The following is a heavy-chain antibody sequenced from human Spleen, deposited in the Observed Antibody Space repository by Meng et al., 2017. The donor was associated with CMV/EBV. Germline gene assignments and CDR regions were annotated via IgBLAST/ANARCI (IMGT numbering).Heavy chain of an antibody. V-gene: IGHV4-4*07. CDR1: GGSISSYY. CDR2: IYTSGST. D-gene: IGHD3-22*01. Sequence: SETLSLTCTVSGGSISSYYWSWIRQPAGKGLEWIGRIYTSGSTNYNPSLKSRVTMSVDTSKNQFSLKLSSVTAADTAVYYCARITMIVVANYYFDYWGQGTLVTVSS. CDR3: ARITMIVVANYYFDY. J-gene: IGHJ4*02.